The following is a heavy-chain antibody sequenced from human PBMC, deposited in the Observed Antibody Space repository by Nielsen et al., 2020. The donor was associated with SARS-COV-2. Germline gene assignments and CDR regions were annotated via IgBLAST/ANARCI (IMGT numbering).Heavy chain of an antibody. D-gene: IGHD1-26*01. J-gene: IGHJ4*02. Sequence: GESLKISCAASGFTFSSYSMNWVRQAPGKGLEWVSSISSSSSYIYYADSVKGRFTISRDNAKNSLYLQMNSLRTEDTAVYYCARPRGGATPGGYYFDYWGQGTLVTVSS. CDR3: ARPRGGATPGGYYFDY. V-gene: IGHV3-21*01. CDR2: ISSSSSYI. CDR1: GFTFSSYS.